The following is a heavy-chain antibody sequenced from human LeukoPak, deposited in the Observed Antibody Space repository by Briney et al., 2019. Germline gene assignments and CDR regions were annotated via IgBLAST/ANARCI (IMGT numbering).Heavy chain of an antibody. V-gene: IGHV3-49*04. CDR2: IRSKVYGGTT. J-gene: IGHJ4*02. Sequence: GGSLRLSCTASGFTFGDYAMSWVRQAPGKGLEWVGFIRSKVYGGTTEYAASVKGRITISRDDSKSIVYLQMNSLKTEDTAVYYCTRDWGYSSIWVSYWGQGTLVTVAS. D-gene: IGHD6-13*01. CDR1: GFTFGDYA. CDR3: TRDWGYSSIWVSY.